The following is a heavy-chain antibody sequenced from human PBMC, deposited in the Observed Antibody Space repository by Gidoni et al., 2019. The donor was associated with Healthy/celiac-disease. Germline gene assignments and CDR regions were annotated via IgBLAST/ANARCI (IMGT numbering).Heavy chain of an antibody. Sequence: EVQLVESGGGLIQPGGSLRLSCAASGFTVSSNYLSWVRQAPGKGLEWVSVIYSGGSTYYADSVKGRFTISRDNSKNTLYLQMNSLRAEDTAVYYCARDRGIAVAGVLYPPYYYYYGMDVWGQGTTVTVSS. CDR1: GFTVSSNY. V-gene: IGHV3-53*01. D-gene: IGHD6-19*01. J-gene: IGHJ6*02. CDR2: IYSGGST. CDR3: ARDRGIAVAGVLYPPYYYYYGMDV.